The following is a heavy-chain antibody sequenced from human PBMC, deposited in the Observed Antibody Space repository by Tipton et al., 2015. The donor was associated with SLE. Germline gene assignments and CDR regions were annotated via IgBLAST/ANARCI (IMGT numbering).Heavy chain of an antibody. D-gene: IGHD3-10*01. CDR3: ARDSSGMGYYWLDP. CDR1: GGSINSYNW. J-gene: IGHJ5*02. CDR2: IYHSGTT. V-gene: IGHV4-4*02. Sequence: SLRLSCAVSGGSINSYNWWTWVRQPPGKGLEWIGEIYHSGTTNYNPSLKSRITISLDKSNNHFSLRLSSLTAADTAVYYCARDSSGMGYYWLDPWGQGTLVNVSS.